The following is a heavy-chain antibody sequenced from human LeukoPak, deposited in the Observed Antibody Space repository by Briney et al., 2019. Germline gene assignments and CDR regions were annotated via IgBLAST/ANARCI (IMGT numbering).Heavy chain of an antibody. Sequence: GGSLRLSCAASGFTFSNYAMSWVRQAPGKGLEWVSGMSDSGGTTYYTDSVKGRFTISRDNSKNTLYLQMNSLRAEDTALYYCAKDFRSGHYYGGIVYWGQGALVIVSS. CDR3: AKDFRSGHYYGGIVY. J-gene: IGHJ4*02. CDR1: GFTFSNYA. V-gene: IGHV3-23*01. D-gene: IGHD1-26*01. CDR2: MSDSGGTT.